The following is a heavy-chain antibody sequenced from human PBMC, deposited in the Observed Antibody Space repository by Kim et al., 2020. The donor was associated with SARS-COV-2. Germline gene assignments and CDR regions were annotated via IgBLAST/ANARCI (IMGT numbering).Heavy chain of an antibody. V-gene: IGHV3-30*04. CDR1: GFDFSSHA. CDR2: ISTVGSSA. D-gene: IGHD3-22*01. CDR3: AREWADYDSSGYDY. J-gene: IGHJ4*02. Sequence: GGSLRLSCVASGFDFSSHAMHWVRQAPGKGLEWVAIISTVGSSAYPDSVKGRFTISRENSKNVLYLQMNSLRPEDTAVYYCAREWADYDSSGYDYWGQGTLVTVSS.